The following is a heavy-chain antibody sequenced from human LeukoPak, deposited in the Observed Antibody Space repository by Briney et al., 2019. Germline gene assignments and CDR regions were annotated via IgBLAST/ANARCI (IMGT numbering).Heavy chain of an antibody. CDR2: ISSSSSYI. Sequence: PGGSLRLSCAASGFTFSDYYMSWIRQAPGKGLEWVSSISSSSSYIYYADSVKGRFTISRDNAKNSLYLQMNSLRAEDTAVYYCARVKGADVYYYDSSGYFIDWGQGTLVTVSS. D-gene: IGHD3-22*01. CDR3: ARVKGADVYYYDSSGYFID. CDR1: GFTFSDYY. V-gene: IGHV3-11*06. J-gene: IGHJ4*02.